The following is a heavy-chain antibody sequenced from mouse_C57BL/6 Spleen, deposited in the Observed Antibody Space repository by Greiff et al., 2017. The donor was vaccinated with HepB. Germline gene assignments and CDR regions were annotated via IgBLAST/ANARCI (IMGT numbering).Heavy chain of an antibody. J-gene: IGHJ2*01. CDR1: GYSFTGYY. V-gene: IGHV1-42*01. CDR3: TRGTAQATRYFDY. Sequence: VQLQQSGPELVKPGASVKISCKASGYSFTGYYMNWVKQSPEKSLEWIGEINPSTGGTTYNQKFKAKATLTVDKSSSTAYMQLKSLTSEDSAVYYCTRGTAQATRYFDYWGQGTTLTVSS. CDR2: INPSTGGT. D-gene: IGHD3-2*02.